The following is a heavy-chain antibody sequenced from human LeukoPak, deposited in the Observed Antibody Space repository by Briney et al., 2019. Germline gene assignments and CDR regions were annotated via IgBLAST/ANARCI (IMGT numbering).Heavy chain of an antibody. Sequence: SETLSLTCTVSGGSISSGSYYWGWIRQSPGRGLEWIGRVYTNGNTNYNPSFKSRVTMSVDTSKNQFSLKLSSVTAADTAVYYCARGDSSGSFDYWGQGTLVTVSS. CDR2: VYTNGNT. CDR3: ARGDSSGSFDY. J-gene: IGHJ4*02. V-gene: IGHV4-61*02. CDR1: GGSISSGSYY. D-gene: IGHD3-22*01.